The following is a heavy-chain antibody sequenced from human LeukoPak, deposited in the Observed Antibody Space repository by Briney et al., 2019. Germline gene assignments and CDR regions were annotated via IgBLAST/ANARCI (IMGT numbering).Heavy chain of an antibody. D-gene: IGHD7-27*01. CDR2: ISTDGSIT. V-gene: IGHV3-74*01. CDR1: GFTFSTYW. Sequence: PGGSLRLSCAASGFTFSTYWMHWVRQAPGKGLVWVSCISTDGSITYYADSVKGRFTISRDNSKNTLYLQMNSLRAEDTAVYYCANKLTGTLSDYWGQGTLVTVSS. J-gene: IGHJ4*02. CDR3: ANKLTGTLSDY.